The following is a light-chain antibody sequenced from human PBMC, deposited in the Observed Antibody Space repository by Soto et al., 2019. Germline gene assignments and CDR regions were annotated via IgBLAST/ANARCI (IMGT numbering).Light chain of an antibody. Sequence: DIQMTQSPSTLSASVGDRVTITCRASRSISTWLAWYQQKPGKAPKLLIYKASSLESGVPSRFSGSGSGTEFTLTISSLQPDDFATYYCQQYNNWAFGQGTKVEIK. V-gene: IGKV1-5*03. CDR2: KAS. CDR3: QQYNNWA. J-gene: IGKJ1*01. CDR1: RSISTW.